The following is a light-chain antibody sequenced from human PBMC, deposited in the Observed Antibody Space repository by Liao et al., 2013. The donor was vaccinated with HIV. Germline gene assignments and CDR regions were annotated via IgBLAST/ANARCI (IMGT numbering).Light chain of an antibody. CDR3: QAWDRNTAI. V-gene: IGLV3-21*01. J-gene: IGLJ2*01. CDR1: SIATKS. Sequence: SYELTQPSSVSVAPGQTARCACRGKSIATKSVHWYQKKPGQAPVLVIQDDSDRPSGIPERFSGSNSGNTATLTISGTQPTDEADYYCQAWDRNTAIFGGGTKLTVL. CDR2: DDS.